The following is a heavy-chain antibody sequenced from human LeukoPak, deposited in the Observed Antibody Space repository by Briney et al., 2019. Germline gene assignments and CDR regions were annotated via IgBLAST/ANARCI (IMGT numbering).Heavy chain of an antibody. V-gene: IGHV4-59*12. CDR3: VRAVLLWFGGPNWFDP. CDR1: GGSISNYF. CDR2: IYHSGST. D-gene: IGHD3-10*01. J-gene: IGHJ5*02. Sequence: SETLSLTCSVSGGSISNYFWTWIRQPPGKGLEWIGEIYHSGSTNYNPSLKSRVTISVDKSKNQFSLKLSSVTAADTAVYYCVRAVLLWFGGPNWFDPWGQGTLVTVSS.